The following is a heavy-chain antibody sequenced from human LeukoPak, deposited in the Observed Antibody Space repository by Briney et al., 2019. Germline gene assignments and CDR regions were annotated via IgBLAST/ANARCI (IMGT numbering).Heavy chain of an antibody. CDR1: GFIFSNYW. D-gene: IGHD5-24*01. V-gene: IGHV4-4*02. CDR2: IFYSGST. Sequence: GSLRLSCVASGFIFSNYWMSWVRQPPGKGLEWIGNIFYSGSTYYSPSLKSRVTISLDTSKNQFSLKLSSVTAADTAVYYCARDGYNYLYFQHWGQGTLVTVSS. J-gene: IGHJ1*01. CDR3: ARDGYNYLYFQH.